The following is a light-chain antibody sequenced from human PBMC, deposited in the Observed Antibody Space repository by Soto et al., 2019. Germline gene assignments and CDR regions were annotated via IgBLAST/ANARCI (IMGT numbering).Light chain of an antibody. CDR1: QSVSSSY. CDR3: QQYGSSPPLT. V-gene: IGKV3-20*01. Sequence: EIVLTQSPGTLSLSPGERATLSCRASQSVSSSYLACYQQKPGQAPRLLTYGASTRATGIPDRFSGSGSGTDFTLTISRLEPEDFAVYYCQQYGSSPPLTFGGGTKVEIK. J-gene: IGKJ4*01. CDR2: GAS.